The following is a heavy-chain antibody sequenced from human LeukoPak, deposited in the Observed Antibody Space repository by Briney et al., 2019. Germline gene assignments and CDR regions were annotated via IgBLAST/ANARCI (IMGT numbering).Heavy chain of an antibody. CDR2: INHSGST. CDR1: GGSFSGYY. CDR3: ARYSSGFDY. V-gene: IGHV4-34*01. Sequence: SETLSLTCAVYGGSFSGYYWSWIRQPPGKGLEWIGAINHSGSTNYNPSLKSRVTISVDTSKNQFSLKLSSVTAADTAVYYCARYSSGFDYWGQGTLVTVSS. J-gene: IGHJ4*02. D-gene: IGHD6-19*01.